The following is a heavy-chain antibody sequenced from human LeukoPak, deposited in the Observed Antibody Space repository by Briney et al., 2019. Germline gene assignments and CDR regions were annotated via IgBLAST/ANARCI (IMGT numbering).Heavy chain of an antibody. CDR3: ARVNLRGSNYNWFDP. V-gene: IGHV1-69*08. D-gene: IGHD1-26*01. J-gene: IGHJ5*02. CDR2: ITPVINTA. CDR1: GGTFLSHT. Sequence: SVKVSCKTSGGTFLSHTFSWVRQAPGQGLEWMGKITPVINTANYAQTFQGRVSIYADKSTTTVYMDLSGLRPDNTAVYYCARVNLRGSNYNWFDPWGQGTLVTVAS.